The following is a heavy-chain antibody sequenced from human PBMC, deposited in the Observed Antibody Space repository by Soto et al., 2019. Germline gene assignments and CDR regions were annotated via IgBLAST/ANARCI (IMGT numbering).Heavy chain of an antibody. CDR2: FDPEDGET. D-gene: IGHD1-26*01. J-gene: IGHJ2*01. CDR3: ATTPSYLGYFDL. V-gene: IGHV1-24*01. CDR1: GYTLTELS. Sequence: ASVKVSCKVSGYTLTELSMHWVRQAPGKGLEWMGGFDPEDGETIYAQKFQGRVTMTEDTSTDTAYMELSSLRSEDTAVYYCATTPSYLGYFDLWGRGTLVTVSS.